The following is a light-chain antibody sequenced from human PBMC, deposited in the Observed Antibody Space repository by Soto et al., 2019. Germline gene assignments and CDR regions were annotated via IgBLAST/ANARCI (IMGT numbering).Light chain of an antibody. CDR1: QTISTI. CDR2: AAS. CDR3: QQSFSTTWT. J-gene: IGKJ1*01. V-gene: IGKV1-39*01. Sequence: DIQMTQSPSSLSASVGDTVTITCRATQTISTILNWYQHKPGKAPNLLIYAASSLQSGVPSRFSGGGSATDFTLTISSLQPEDFATYYCQQSFSTTWTFGHGTKVDI.